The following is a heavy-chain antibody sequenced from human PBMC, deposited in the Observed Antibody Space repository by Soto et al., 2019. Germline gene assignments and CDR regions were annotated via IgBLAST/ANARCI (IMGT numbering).Heavy chain of an antibody. CDR2: IIPIFGTA. Sequence: GASVKVSCKASGGTFSSYAISWVRQAPGQGLEWMGGIIPIFGTANYAQKFQGRVTITADESTSTAYMELSSLRSEDTAVYYCASYYYDSSGYLTMGLAFDIWGQGTMVTVSS. D-gene: IGHD3-22*01. J-gene: IGHJ3*02. V-gene: IGHV1-69*13. CDR1: GGTFSSYA. CDR3: ASYYYDSSGYLTMGLAFDI.